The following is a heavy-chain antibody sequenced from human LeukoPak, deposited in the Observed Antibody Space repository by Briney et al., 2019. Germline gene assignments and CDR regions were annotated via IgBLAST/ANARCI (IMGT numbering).Heavy chain of an antibody. V-gene: IGHV4-59*02. Sequence: PSETPSPTCAVSGASVNDYYWSWIRQTPGKGLEWIGHVHHSFSSNFSPSLKSRVTMSMDTSKSQFSLRVTSVTAADTAVYYCARDYSGAATDSDYFDYWGQRTPVSVSS. CDR1: GASVNDYY. J-gene: IGHJ4*02. CDR2: VHHSFSS. CDR3: ARDYSGAATDSDYFDY. D-gene: IGHD3-10*01.